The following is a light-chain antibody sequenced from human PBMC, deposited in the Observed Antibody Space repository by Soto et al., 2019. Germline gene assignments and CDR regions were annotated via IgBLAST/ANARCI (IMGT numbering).Light chain of an antibody. Sequence: QSALTQPPSASGSPGQSVTISCTGTSSDVGGYNYVSWYQQHPGKAPKLMIYEVSKRPSGVPDRFSGSKSGNTASLTVSGLQAEDEADYYCSSYAGSNTAYVFRTGTKLTVL. V-gene: IGLV2-8*01. CDR2: EVS. CDR3: SSYAGSNTAYV. CDR1: SSDVGGYNY. J-gene: IGLJ1*01.